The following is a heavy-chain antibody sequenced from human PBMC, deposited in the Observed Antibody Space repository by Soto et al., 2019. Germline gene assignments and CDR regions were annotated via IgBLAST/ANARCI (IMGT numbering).Heavy chain of an antibody. CDR1: GGTFSSYA. J-gene: IGHJ6*02. V-gene: IGHV1-69*01. CDR2: IIPIFGSA. D-gene: IGHD3-22*01. Sequence: QVQLVQSGADVKKPGSSVKVSCKASGGTFSSYAISWVRQAPGQGLEWMGGIIPIFGSANYAQTFQGRVTITADASTNTAYMDLSSLRSEDTAVYYCARRADYYDSSGYPGYYYYGVDVWGQGTTVTVSS. CDR3: ARRADYYDSSGYPGYYYYGVDV.